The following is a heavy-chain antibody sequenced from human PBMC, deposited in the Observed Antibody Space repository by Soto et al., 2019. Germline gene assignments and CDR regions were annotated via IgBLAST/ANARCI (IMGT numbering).Heavy chain of an antibody. D-gene: IGHD2-2*01. J-gene: IGHJ4*02. CDR3: VARYCDSTTCYQVDY. CDR2: ISPDGGRT. Sequence: SVKVSCKASGYTFTTYDMHWVLQSPGQGLEWMGIISPDGGRTSYADSVKGRFTISRDNSKNTVYLHMSSLRPEDTAVYYCVARYCDSTTCYQVDYWGQGALVTVSS. CDR1: GYTFTTYD. V-gene: IGHV1-46*04.